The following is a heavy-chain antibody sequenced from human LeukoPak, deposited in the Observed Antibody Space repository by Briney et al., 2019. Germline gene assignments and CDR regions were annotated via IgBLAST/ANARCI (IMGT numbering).Heavy chain of an antibody. J-gene: IGHJ4*02. CDR1: GYTFTGYY. D-gene: IGHD1-26*01. Sequence: ASVKVSCKASGYTFTGYYMHWVRQASGQGLEWMGWINPNSGDTNYAQNFQGRVTMTRDTSINTAYMELSRLRSDDTAVYYCTKTDTGSLDYWGQGTLLTVSP. CDR2: INPNSGDT. CDR3: TKTDTGSLDY. V-gene: IGHV1-2*02.